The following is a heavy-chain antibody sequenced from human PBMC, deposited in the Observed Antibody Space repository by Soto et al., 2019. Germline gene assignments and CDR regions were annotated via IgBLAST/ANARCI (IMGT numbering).Heavy chain of an antibody. Sequence: GASVKVSCKASGGTFSSYTISWVRQAPGQGLEWMGRIIPILGIANYAQKFQGRVTITADKSTSTAYMELSSLISEDTAVYYCARERSLELGYCSGGSCRPSLWGQGTLVTVSS. CDR1: GGTFSSYT. V-gene: IGHV1-69*04. CDR3: ARERSLELGYCSGGSCRPSL. CDR2: IIPILGIA. D-gene: IGHD2-15*01. J-gene: IGHJ4*02.